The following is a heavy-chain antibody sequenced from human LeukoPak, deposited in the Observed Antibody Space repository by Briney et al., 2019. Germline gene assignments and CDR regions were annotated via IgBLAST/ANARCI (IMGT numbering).Heavy chain of an antibody. J-gene: IGHJ4*02. CDR3: ARDVYDSGKVDY. D-gene: IGHD3-10*01. V-gene: IGHV3-30*04. CDR2: ISYDGSNK. CDR1: GFTFSSYA. Sequence: PGGSLRLSCAASGFTFSSYAMHWVRQAPGKGLEWVAVISYDGSNKYYADSVKGRFTISRDNAKNSLYLQMTSLRAEDTAVYYCARDVYDSGKVDYWGQGTLVTVSS.